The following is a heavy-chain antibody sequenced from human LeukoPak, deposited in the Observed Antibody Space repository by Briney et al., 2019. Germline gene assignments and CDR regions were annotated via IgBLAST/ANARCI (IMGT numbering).Heavy chain of an antibody. CDR3: ARVPYCTNGVCYRRWYFDL. CDR1: GASISNYY. D-gene: IGHD2-8*01. CDR2: IYYSGSP. V-gene: IGHV4-59*01. J-gene: IGHJ2*01. Sequence: SETLSLTCSVSGASISNYYWSWLRQPPGKGLEWVAYIYYSGSPNYNPSLKSRVTISVDTSKNQFSLKLSSVTAADTAMYYCARVPYCTNGVCYRRWYFDLWGRGTLVTVSS.